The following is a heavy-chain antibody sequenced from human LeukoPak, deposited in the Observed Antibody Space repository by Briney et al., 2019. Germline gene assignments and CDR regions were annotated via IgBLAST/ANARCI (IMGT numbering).Heavy chain of an antibody. D-gene: IGHD3-10*01. CDR1: GYTFTSYA. CDR3: ARYQNYYGSGSYFDYGMDV. Sequence: GASVKVSCKASGYTFTSYAMHWVRQAPGQRLEWMGWIHAGNGKTKYSQKFQGRVTITRDTSASTAYVELSSLRSEDTAVYYCARYQNYYGSGSYFDYGMDVWGQGTTVTVSS. J-gene: IGHJ6*02. CDR2: IHAGNGKT. V-gene: IGHV1-3*01.